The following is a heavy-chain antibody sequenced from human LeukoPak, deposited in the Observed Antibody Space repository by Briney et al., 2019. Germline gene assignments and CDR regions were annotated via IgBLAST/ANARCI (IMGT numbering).Heavy chain of an antibody. V-gene: IGHV4-30-4*01. Sequence: YIYSSGSTYYNPSLNSPLTISVDTSKNQFSLKLSSVTAADTAVYYCASLDYGDYGTEYDYWGQGTLVTVSS. D-gene: IGHD4-17*01. CDR2: IYSSGST. J-gene: IGHJ4*02. CDR3: ASLDYGDYGTEYDY.